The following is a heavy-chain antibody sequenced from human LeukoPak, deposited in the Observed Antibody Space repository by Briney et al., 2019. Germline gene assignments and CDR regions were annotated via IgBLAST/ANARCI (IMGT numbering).Heavy chain of an antibody. J-gene: IGHJ4*02. CDR3: ARVGAARYRGVPPRESYFDY. Sequence: PSETLSLTCTVSGGSISSSSYYWGWIRQPPGKGLEWIGEINHSGSTNYNPSLKSRVTISVDTSKNQFSLKLSSVTAADTAVYYCARVGAARYRGVPPRESYFDYWGQGTLVTVSS. CDR2: INHSGST. D-gene: IGHD6-6*01. CDR1: GGSISSSSYY. V-gene: IGHV4-39*07.